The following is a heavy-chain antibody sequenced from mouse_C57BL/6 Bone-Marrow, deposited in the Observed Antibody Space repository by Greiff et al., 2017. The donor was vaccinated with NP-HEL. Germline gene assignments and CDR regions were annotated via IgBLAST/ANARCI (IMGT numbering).Heavy chain of an antibody. Sequence: LQQSGPVLVKPGASVKMSCKASGYTFTDYYMNWVKQSHGKSLEWIGVINPYNGGTSYNQKFKGKATLTVDKSSSTAYMELNSLTSEDSAVYYCARGTTVVAPYYAMDYWGQGTSVTVSS. CDR1: GYTFTDYY. CDR2: INPYNGGT. J-gene: IGHJ4*01. D-gene: IGHD1-1*01. CDR3: ARGTTVVAPYYAMDY. V-gene: IGHV1-19*01.